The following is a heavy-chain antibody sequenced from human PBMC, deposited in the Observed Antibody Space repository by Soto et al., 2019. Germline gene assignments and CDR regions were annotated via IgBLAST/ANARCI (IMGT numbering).Heavy chain of an antibody. CDR1: GGSFTGYY. Sequence: QVQLQQWGAGLLKPSETLSLTCAVYGGSFTGYYWTWIRQTPGKGLEWIGEINYRGSTYYNPSLESRITMAVDTSKNQFSLKLSSVTAADPAVYFCVRGQPHRITIFEVVIRSYDYGMDVWGQGTTVTVSS. V-gene: IGHV4-34*01. CDR3: VRGQPHRITIFEVVIRSYDYGMDV. D-gene: IGHD3-3*01. CDR2: INYRGST. J-gene: IGHJ6*02.